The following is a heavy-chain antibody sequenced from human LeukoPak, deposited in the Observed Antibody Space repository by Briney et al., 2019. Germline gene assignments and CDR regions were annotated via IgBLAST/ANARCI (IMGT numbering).Heavy chain of an antibody. D-gene: IGHD1-14*01. J-gene: IGHJ4*02. CDR3: ARRIPEDYFDY. Sequence: GGSLRLSCTASGFTFSSYAISWVRQAPGKGLEWVSGISDSGDTTYYADSVKGRFTIFRDNSKNTLYLQMNSLRAEDTAVYYCARRIPEDYFDYWGQGTLVTVSS. CDR2: ISDSGDTT. CDR1: GFTFSSYA. V-gene: IGHV3-23*01.